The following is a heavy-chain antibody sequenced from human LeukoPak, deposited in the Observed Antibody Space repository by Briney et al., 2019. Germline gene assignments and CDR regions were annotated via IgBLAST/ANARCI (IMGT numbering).Heavy chain of an antibody. CDR3: ARVGATRDFDF. V-gene: IGHV4-59*01. CDR2: IYYSGTT. Sequence: PSETLSLTCTVSGGSISSYYWGWIRQPPGKGLERIGYIYYSGTTNYNASLKSRLTISVDTSKNQFSLKLSSVTAADTAIYYCARVGATRDFDFWGQGTLVTVSS. CDR1: GGSISSYY. J-gene: IGHJ4*02. D-gene: IGHD1-26*01.